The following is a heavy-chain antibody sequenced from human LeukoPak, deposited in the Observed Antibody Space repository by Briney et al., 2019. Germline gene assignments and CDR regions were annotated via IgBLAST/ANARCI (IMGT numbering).Heavy chain of an antibody. D-gene: IGHD6-19*01. CDR1: GFTFSSYA. Sequence: GSLLLSCAASGFTFSSYAMHWVRQAPGKGLEWVAVISYDGSNKYYADSVKGRFTISRDNSKNTLYLQMNSLRAEDTAVYYCARVSVAGHTYYYYGMDVWGQGTTVTVSS. CDR2: ISYDGSNK. J-gene: IGHJ6*02. CDR3: ARVSVAGHTYYYYGMDV. V-gene: IGHV3-30*04.